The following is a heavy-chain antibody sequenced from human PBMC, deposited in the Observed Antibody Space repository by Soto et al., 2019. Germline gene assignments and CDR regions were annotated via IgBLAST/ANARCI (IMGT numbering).Heavy chain of an antibody. Sequence: QVQLVQSGAEMKKPGSSVKVSCQASGGAFSSHVISWVRQAPGQGLEWMGGIIPIFGTTNYAQKFQGRVTMTADTSTNTVYMELTSLRFDDTAVYYCARPGGEERLLSNWFDAWGQGTLVTVSS. V-gene: IGHV1-69*06. CDR2: IIPIFGTT. CDR1: GGAFSSHV. D-gene: IGHD3-10*01. CDR3: ARPGGEERLLSNWFDA. J-gene: IGHJ5*02.